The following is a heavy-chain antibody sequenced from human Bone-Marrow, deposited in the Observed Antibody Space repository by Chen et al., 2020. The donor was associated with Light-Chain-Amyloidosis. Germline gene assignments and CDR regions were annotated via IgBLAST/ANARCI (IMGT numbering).Heavy chain of an antibody. CDR2: IKQDTSEK. D-gene: IGHD3-16*01. J-gene: IGHJ4*02. Sequence: EVQLVESGGGLGQPGGSLRLAVAASGFTFSDYWMSWVRQAPGKGLEWVANIKQDTSEKYYVDSGKCRFTISRDNAKDSLYLQMSSLRAEDTAMYYCARHIVWGAPDYWGQGTLVTVSS. V-gene: IGHV3-7*03. CDR1: GFTFSDYW. CDR3: ARHIVWGAPDY.